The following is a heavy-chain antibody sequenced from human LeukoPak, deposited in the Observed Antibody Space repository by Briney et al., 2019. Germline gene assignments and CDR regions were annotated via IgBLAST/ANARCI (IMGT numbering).Heavy chain of an antibody. CDR3: ARGVGYCSSTSCARGIWFDP. J-gene: IGHJ5*02. CDR1: GGSFSGYY. Sequence: SETLSLTCAVYGGSFSGYYWSWIREPPGKGLEWMGEINHSGSTNYNPSLKSRVTISVDTSKNQFSLKLSSVTAADTAVYYCARGVGYCSSTSCARGIWFDPWGQRTLVTVSS. V-gene: IGHV4-34*01. CDR2: INHSGST. D-gene: IGHD2-2*01.